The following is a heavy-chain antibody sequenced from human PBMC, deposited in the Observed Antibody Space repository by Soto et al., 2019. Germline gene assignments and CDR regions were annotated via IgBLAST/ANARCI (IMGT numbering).Heavy chain of an antibody. V-gene: IGHV1-46*01. Sequence: ASVKVSCKASGYIFTSYYIHWVRQAPGQGLEWMGWINPFDGSRMFAQSFQGRVTMNRDTSTSTVYMEVSRLRSEDTAVYYCAGRLWFGELSEAFDIWG. J-gene: IGHJ3*02. CDR2: INPFDGSR. CDR3: AGRLWFGELSEAFDI. D-gene: IGHD3-10*01. CDR1: GYIFTSYY.